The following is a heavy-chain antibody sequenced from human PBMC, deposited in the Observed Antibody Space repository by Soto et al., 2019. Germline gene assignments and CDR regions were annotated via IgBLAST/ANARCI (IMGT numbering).Heavy chain of an antibody. CDR1: GYSFTSYW. CDR3: ARRYYDILTGYYGDV. J-gene: IGHJ6*02. CDR2: IYPGDSDT. Sequence: GESLKISCKGSGYSFTSYWIGWVRQMPGKGLEWMGIIYPGDSDTRYSPSFQGQVTISADKSNSTAYLQWSSLKASDTAMYYCARRYYDILTGYYGDVWGQGTTVTVSS. V-gene: IGHV5-51*01. D-gene: IGHD3-9*01.